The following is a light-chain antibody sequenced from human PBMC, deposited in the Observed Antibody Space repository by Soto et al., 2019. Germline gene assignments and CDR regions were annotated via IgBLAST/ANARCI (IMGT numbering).Light chain of an antibody. J-gene: IGKJ1*01. CDR3: QQYNNWPWT. V-gene: IGKV3-15*01. CDR2: GVS. Sequence: EVVMTQSPATLSVSPGERATLSCRASHGLSINLAWYQQKPGQAPRLLMFGVSTRATGIPARFSGGGSGKEFTLTISSLQSEDFAVYYCQQYNNWPWTFGQGTRVEIK. CDR1: HGLSIN.